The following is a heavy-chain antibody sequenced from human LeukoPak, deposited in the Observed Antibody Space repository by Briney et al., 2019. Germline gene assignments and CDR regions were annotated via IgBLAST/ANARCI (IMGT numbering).Heavy chain of an antibody. CDR2: ISSGSSHI. CDR1: GFIFSTHS. J-gene: IGHJ4*02. D-gene: IGHD5-24*01. CDR3: VRDFRAQLDGYSPPYHFDY. Sequence: GGSLRLSCAASGFIFSTHSMSWVRQSPGKGLEWVSSISSGSSHIYYADSMKGRFTISRDNARNSLFLQMNSLRAEDTAVYYCVRDFRAQLDGYSPPYHFDYWGQGALVTVSS. V-gene: IGHV3-21*01.